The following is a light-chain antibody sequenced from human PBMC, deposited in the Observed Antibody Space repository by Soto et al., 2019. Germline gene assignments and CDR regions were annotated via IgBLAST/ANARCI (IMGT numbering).Light chain of an antibody. CDR2: AAS. CDR1: QGISTS. CDR3: QKYNCASWT. Sequence: DVQMTQSPSSLSASVGDTVTITCRASQGISTSLAWYQQKPGKVPRLLIYAASTLQSGVPSRFSGSGSGTDFTLTISGLQPEDVATYYCQKYNCASWTFGQGTKVEIK. V-gene: IGKV1-27*01. J-gene: IGKJ1*01.